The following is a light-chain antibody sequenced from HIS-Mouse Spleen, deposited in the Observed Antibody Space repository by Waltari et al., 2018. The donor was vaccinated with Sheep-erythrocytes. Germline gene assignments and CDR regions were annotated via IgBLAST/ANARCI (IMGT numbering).Light chain of an antibody. Sequence: AIQLTQSPSSLSASVGDRVTITCRASQGISSALAWYQQKPGKAPKLLIYDASSLESGVPSRFRGSGSETDFTLTISSLQPEDFATYCCQQFNNYPRTFGQGTKVEIK. CDR2: DAS. V-gene: IGKV1D-13*01. J-gene: IGKJ1*01. CDR3: QQFNNYPRT. CDR1: QGISSA.